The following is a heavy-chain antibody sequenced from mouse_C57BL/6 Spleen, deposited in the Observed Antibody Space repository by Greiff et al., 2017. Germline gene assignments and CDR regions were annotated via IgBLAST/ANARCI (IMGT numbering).Heavy chain of an antibody. Sequence: VQLQQSGAELARPGASVKLSCKASGYTFTSYGISWVKQRTGQGLEWIGEIYPRSGNTYYNEKFKGKATLPADKSSSKAYMELRSLTSEDAAVYFCARGGIVAKDYAMDYWGQGTAVTVSS. V-gene: IGHV1-81*01. CDR3: ARGGIVAKDYAMDY. D-gene: IGHD1-1*01. CDR2: IYPRSGNT. CDR1: GYTFTSYG. J-gene: IGHJ4*01.